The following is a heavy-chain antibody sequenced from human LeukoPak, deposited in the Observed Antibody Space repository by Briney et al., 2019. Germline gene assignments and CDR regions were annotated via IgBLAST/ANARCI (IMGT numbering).Heavy chain of an antibody. CDR1: GFTFSSYA. D-gene: IGHD6-25*01. V-gene: IGHV3-23*01. CDR2: ISIDGGRT. Sequence: PGGSLRLSCAASGFTFSSYAMSWVRQAPGKGPEWVSTISIDGGRTYYADSVKGRFTASRDTSKNTLYLQMNSLRAEDTAVYYCARKGIGSSRYQNMDVWGKGTTVTVSS. CDR3: ARKGIGSSRYQNMDV. J-gene: IGHJ6*03.